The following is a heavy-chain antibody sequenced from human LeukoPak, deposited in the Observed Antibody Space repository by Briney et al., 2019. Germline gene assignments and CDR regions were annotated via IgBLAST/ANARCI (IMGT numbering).Heavy chain of an antibody. D-gene: IGHD3-22*01. V-gene: IGHV3-21*01. J-gene: IGHJ3*02. CDR2: ISSSSSYI. Sequence: PGGSLRLSCAASGFTFSSYSMNWVRQAPGKGLEWVSSISSSSSYIYYADSVKGRFTISRDNAKNSLYLQMNSLRAEDTAVYYCARDWDYYDSSGYYYVCAFDIRGQGTMVTVSS. CDR3: ARDWDYYDSSGYYYVCAFDI. CDR1: GFTFSSYS.